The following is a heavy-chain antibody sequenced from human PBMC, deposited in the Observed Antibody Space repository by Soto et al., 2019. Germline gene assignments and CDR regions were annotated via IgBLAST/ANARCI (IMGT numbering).Heavy chain of an antibody. D-gene: IGHD6-13*01. Sequence: SETLSLTCTVSGGSISSSSYYWGWIRQPPGKGLEWIGSIYYSGSTYYNPSLKSRVTISVDTSKNQFSLKLSSVTAADTAVYYCARRAPAAGTGYFDYWGQGTLVTVSS. CDR2: IYYSGST. CDR3: ARRAPAAGTGYFDY. CDR1: GGSISSSSYY. J-gene: IGHJ4*02. V-gene: IGHV4-39*01.